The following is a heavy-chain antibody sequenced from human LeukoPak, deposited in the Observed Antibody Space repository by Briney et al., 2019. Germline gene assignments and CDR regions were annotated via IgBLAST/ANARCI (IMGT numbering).Heavy chain of an antibody. V-gene: IGHV3-30*02. CDR1: GFTFSRYG. Sequence: GGSLRLSCAASGFTFSRYGMHWVRQAPGKGLEWVAFKRYDGSNKYYADSVKGRFTISRDNSKNTLYLQMNGLRPEDTAVYYCAKDYGVTGTGGAWLDPWGQGTLVTVSS. D-gene: IGHD1-20*01. J-gene: IGHJ5*02. CDR3: AKDYGVTGTGGAWLDP. CDR2: KRYDGSNK.